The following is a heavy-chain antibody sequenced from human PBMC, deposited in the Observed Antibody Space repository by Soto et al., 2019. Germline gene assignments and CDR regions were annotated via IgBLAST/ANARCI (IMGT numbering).Heavy chain of an antibody. D-gene: IGHD2-2*02. J-gene: IGHJ6*03. CDR3: TTAGGDIVVVPAAILWYYMDV. Sequence: EVQLVESGGGLVKPGGSLRLSCAASGFTFSNAWMSWVRQAPGKGLEWVGRIKSKTDGGTTDYAAPVKGRFTISRDDSKNTLYLQRNSLKTEDTAVYYCTTAGGDIVVVPAAILWYYMDVWGKGTTVTVSS. CDR2: IKSKTDGGTT. CDR1: GFTFSNAW. V-gene: IGHV3-15*01.